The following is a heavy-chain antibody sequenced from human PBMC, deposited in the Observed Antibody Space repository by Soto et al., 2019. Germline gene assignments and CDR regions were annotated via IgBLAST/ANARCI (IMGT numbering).Heavy chain of an antibody. Sequence: ASVKVSCKASGYTFTSYYMHWVRQAPGQGLEWMGIINPSGGSTSYAQKFQGRVTMTRDTSTSTVYMELSSLRSEDTAVYYCARGHSNYDYYYYGMDVWGQGTTVTVSS. V-gene: IGHV1-46*01. CDR1: GYTFTSYY. CDR2: INPSGGST. CDR3: ARGHSNYDYYYYGMDV. D-gene: IGHD4-4*01. J-gene: IGHJ6*02.